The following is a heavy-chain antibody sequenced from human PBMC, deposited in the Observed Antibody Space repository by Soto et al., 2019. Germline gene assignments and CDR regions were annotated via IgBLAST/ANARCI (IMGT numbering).Heavy chain of an antibody. CDR1: GFTFSGYW. V-gene: IGHV3-11*06. Sequence: GGSLRLSCTASGFTFSGYWMTWIRQVPGKGLEWIGYRRNNGTFKKYVDSVKGRFSISRDNAKNSVFLQINSLRGDDTAIYYCGRSGDNYYELDYWGQGTPVTVSS. CDR2: RRNNGTFK. J-gene: IGHJ4*02. CDR3: GRSGDNYYELDY. D-gene: IGHD1-26*01.